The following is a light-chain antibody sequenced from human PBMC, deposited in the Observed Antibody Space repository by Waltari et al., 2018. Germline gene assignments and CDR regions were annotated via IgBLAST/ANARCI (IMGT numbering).Light chain of an antibody. CDR1: SSHIGSNT. V-gene: IGLV1-44*01. CDR3: AAWDDSLNGLVV. CDR2: SNN. J-gene: IGLJ2*01. Sequence: QSVLTQPPSASGTPGQRVTIACSGSSSHIGSNTVNWYQPLPGTAPKLLIYSNNQRPSGVPDRFSGSKSGTSASLAISGLQSEDEADYYCAAWDDSLNGLVVFGGGTKLTVL.